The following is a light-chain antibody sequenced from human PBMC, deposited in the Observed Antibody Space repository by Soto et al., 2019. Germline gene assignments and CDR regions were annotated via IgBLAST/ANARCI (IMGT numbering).Light chain of an antibody. Sequence: DIQLTQSPSSLSASIGDRVTITCRASQSISSYLNWYQQKPGKAPNLLIFAASSLQSGVPSRFSGSGSGTDFTLTISSLQPADFATYYCQQNYRTPRTFGQGTKVEIK. CDR1: QSISSY. CDR3: QQNYRTPRT. V-gene: IGKV1-39*01. CDR2: AAS. J-gene: IGKJ1*01.